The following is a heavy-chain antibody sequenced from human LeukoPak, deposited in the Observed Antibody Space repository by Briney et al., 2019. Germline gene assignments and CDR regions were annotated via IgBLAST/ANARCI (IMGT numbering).Heavy chain of an antibody. D-gene: IGHD3-22*01. CDR2: MNPNSGNT. CDR1: GYTFTSYD. J-gene: IGHJ4*02. V-gene: IGHV1-8*01. CDR3: ARTYYYDSSGYSKAFGY. Sequence: ASVKVSCKASGYTFTSYDINWVRQATGQGLEWMGWMNPNSGNTGYAQKFQGRVTMTRNTSISTAYMELSSLRSEDTAVYYCARTYYYDSSGYSKAFGYWGQGTLVTVSS.